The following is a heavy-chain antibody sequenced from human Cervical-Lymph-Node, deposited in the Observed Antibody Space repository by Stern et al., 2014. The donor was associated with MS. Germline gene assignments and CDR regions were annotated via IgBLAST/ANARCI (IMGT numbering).Heavy chain of an antibody. CDR3: ARDVPYCNGVTCHHVLVY. D-gene: IGHD2-15*01. Sequence: KLVQSGAEVKKPASSVKVSCKASGGSFSHYAVSWGRQAPGQGLEWMGGIIPILVTATYAQKFQGRVTITADESTNTAYMELRTLRSEDTATFYCARDVPYCNGVTCHHVLVYWGQGTLVTVSS. CDR2: IIPILVTA. V-gene: IGHV1-69*01. CDR1: GGSFSHYA. J-gene: IGHJ4*02.